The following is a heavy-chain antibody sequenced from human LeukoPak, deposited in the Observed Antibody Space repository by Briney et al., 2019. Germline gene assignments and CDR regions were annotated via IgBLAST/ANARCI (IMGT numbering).Heavy chain of an antibody. Sequence: SETLSLTCTVPGGSISSGDYYWSWIRQPPGQGLEWIGYIYYSGSTYYNPSLKSRVTISVDTSKNQFSLKLSSVTAADTAVYYCTSLGSIFGNYYMDVWGKGTTVTVSS. D-gene: IGHD3-3*01. CDR2: IYYSGST. CDR1: GGSISSGDYY. CDR3: TSLGSIFGNYYMDV. J-gene: IGHJ6*03. V-gene: IGHV4-30-4*08.